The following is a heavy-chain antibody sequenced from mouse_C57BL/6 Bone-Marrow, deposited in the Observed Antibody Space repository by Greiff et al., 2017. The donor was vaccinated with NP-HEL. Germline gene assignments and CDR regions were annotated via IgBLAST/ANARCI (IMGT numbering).Heavy chain of an antibody. D-gene: IGHD1-1*01. CDR3: ARLGGFYYGSSYDYAMDY. V-gene: IGHV1-61*01. Sequence: QVQLQQPGAELVRPGSSVKLSCKASGYTFTSYWMDWVKQRPGQGLEWIGNIYPSDSETHYNQKFKDKATLTVDKSSSTAYMQLSSLTSEDSAVYYCARLGGFYYGSSYDYAMDYWGQGTSVTVSS. J-gene: IGHJ4*01. CDR1: GYTFTSYW. CDR2: IYPSDSET.